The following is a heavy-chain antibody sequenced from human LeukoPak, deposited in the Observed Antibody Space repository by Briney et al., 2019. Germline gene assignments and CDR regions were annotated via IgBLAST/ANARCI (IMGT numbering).Heavy chain of an antibody. CDR1: GFTFSSYW. CDR2: IKQDGSEK. CDR3: ARVIRIAVAGTWGYFDY. D-gene: IGHD6-19*01. Sequence: GGSLRLSCAASGFTFSSYWMSWVRQAPGKGLEWVANIKQDGSEKYYVDSVKGRFTISRDNAKNSLYLQMNSLRAEDTAVYYCARVIRIAVAGTWGYFDYWGQGTLVTVSS. V-gene: IGHV3-7*01. J-gene: IGHJ4*02.